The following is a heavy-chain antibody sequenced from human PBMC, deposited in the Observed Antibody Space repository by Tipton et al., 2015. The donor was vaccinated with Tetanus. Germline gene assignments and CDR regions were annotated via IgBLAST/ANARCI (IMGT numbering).Heavy chain of an antibody. D-gene: IGHD3-3*01. CDR1: GGSISTYH. CDR2: TDYFGST. V-gene: IGHV4-59*01. Sequence: TLSLTCTVSGGSISTYHWNWIRQSPGKGLEWIGYTDYFGSTKYNPSLKSRVAMSVDTSKNQLSLRLNSVTSADTAVYYCARTSGYMYSDCWGQGTLVTVSS. CDR3: ARTSGYMYSDC. J-gene: IGHJ4*02.